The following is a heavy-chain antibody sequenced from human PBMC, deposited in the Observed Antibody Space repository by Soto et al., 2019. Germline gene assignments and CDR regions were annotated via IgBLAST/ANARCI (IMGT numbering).Heavy chain of an antibody. J-gene: IGHJ4*02. D-gene: IGHD4-17*01. Sequence: GGSLILSCAASGFTFITCSMNWVRQAPGKGLEWVSSISSSSSNIYYADSVKGRFTISRDNAKNSLYLQMNSLRAEDTAVYYCARDRWYGDYEYYFDYWGQGTLVTVSS. V-gene: IGHV3-21*01. CDR3: ARDRWYGDYEYYFDY. CDR1: GFTFITCS. CDR2: ISSSSSNI.